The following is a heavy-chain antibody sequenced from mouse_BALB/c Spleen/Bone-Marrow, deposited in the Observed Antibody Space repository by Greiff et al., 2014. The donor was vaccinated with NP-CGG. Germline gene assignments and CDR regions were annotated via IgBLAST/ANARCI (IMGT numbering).Heavy chain of an antibody. CDR2: IDPENGNT. V-gene: IGHV14-1*02. D-gene: IGHD2-1*01. J-gene: IGHJ3*01. CDR3: AGGNYRFAY. Sequence: DVHLVESGAELVRPGALVKLSCKASGFSIKDYYMHWVKQRPEQGLEWIGWIDPENGNTIYDPKFQGKASITADTSSNTACLQPSSLTSEDTAVYYCAGGNYRFAYWGRGTLVTVSA. CDR1: GFSIKDYY.